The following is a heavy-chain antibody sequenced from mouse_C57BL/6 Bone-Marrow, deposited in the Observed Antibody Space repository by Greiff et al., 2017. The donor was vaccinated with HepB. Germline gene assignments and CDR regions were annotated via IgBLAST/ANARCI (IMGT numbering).Heavy chain of an antibody. D-gene: IGHD1-1*01. CDR1: GYTFTSYW. V-gene: IGHV1-72*01. Sequence: QVQLQQPGAELVKPGASVKLSCKASGYTFTSYWMHWVKQRPGRGLEWIVRIDPNSGGTKYNEKFKSKATLTVDKPSSTAYMQLSSLTSEDSAVYYCARCRHLLLRSYWYFDVWGTGTTVTVSS. CDR2: IDPNSGGT. J-gene: IGHJ1*03. CDR3: ARCRHLLLRSYWYFDV.